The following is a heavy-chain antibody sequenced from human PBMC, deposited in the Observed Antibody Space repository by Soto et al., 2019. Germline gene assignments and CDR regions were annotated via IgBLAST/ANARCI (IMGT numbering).Heavy chain of an antibody. D-gene: IGHD3-3*01. CDR1: GGSIGGYY. Sequence: SETLSLTCTVSGGSIGGYYGSWIRQPPGKGLEWIGYIYYSGSTNYNPSLKSRVTISVDTSKNQFSLKLSSVTAADTAVYYCARLYYDFWSGYSNDLSARFDPWGQGTLVTAPQ. CDR2: IYYSGST. J-gene: IGHJ5*02. V-gene: IGHV4-59*08. CDR3: ARLYYDFWSGYSNDLSARFDP.